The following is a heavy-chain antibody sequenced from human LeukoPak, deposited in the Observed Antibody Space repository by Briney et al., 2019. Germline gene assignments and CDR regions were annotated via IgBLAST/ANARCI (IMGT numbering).Heavy chain of an antibody. CDR3: ASSSEGYDSSGYYKYFDY. Sequence: SETLSLTCAVYGGSFSGYYWSWIRQPPGKGLEWIGETNHSGSTNYNPSLKSRVTISVDTSKNQFSLKLSSVTAADTAVYYCASSSEGYDSSGYYKYFDYWGQGTLVTVSS. CDR1: GGSFSGYY. J-gene: IGHJ4*02. CDR2: TNHSGST. V-gene: IGHV4-34*01. D-gene: IGHD3-22*01.